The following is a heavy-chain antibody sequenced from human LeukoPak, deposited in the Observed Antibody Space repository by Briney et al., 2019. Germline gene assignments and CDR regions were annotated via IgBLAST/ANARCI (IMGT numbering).Heavy chain of an antibody. J-gene: IGHJ5*02. CDR1: GGPFSNYY. V-gene: IGHV4-34*01. CDR3: ARGQTRGYCSSTSCYFNWFDP. CDR2: INRSGST. D-gene: IGHD2-2*01. Sequence: PSETLSLTCGVSGGPFSNYYWSWIRQPPGKGLEWIGEINRSGSTNYNPSLSSRVTISVDRSKNQFSLKLSSVTAADTAVYYCARGQTRGYCSSTSCYFNWFDPWGQGTLVTVSS.